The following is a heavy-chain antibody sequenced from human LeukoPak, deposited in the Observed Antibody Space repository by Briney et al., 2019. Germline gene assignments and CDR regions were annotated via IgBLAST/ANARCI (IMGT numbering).Heavy chain of an antibody. CDR2: ISGYNGNT. J-gene: IGHJ4*02. V-gene: IGHV1-18*01. CDR3: ARGKFGELLLDY. D-gene: IGHD3-10*01. CDR1: GYTFTSYG. Sequence: ASVKVSCKASGYTFTSYGISWVRQAPGQALEWMGWISGYNGNTNYAQKLQGRVTMTTDTSTSTAYMELRSLRSDDTAVYYCARGKFGELLLDYWGQGTLVTVSS.